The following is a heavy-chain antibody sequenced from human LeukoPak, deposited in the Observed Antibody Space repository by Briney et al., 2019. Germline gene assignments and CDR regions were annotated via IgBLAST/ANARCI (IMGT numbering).Heavy chain of an antibody. Sequence: WASVKVSCKASGYTFTGYYMHWVRQAPGQGLEWMGWINPNSGGTNYAQKFQGRVTMTRDTSISTAHMELSRLRSDDTAVYYCARVMGATGGRAGYWGQGTLVTVSS. J-gene: IGHJ4*02. CDR3: ARVMGATGGRAGY. V-gene: IGHV1-2*02. D-gene: IGHD1-26*01. CDR1: GYTFTGYY. CDR2: INPNSGGT.